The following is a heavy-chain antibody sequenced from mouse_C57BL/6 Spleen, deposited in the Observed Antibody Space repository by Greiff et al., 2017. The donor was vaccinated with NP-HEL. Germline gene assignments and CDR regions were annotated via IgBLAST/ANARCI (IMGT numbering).Heavy chain of an antibody. CDR2: INPNNGGT. Sequence: VQLQQSGPELVKPGASVKISCKASGYTFIVYYMNWVKQSHGKSLEWIGDINPNNGGTSYNQKFKGKATLTVDKSSSTAYMELRSLTSEDSAVYYCARIYYGNYGFAYRGQGTLVTVSA. J-gene: IGHJ3*01. CDR3: ARIYYGNYGFAY. V-gene: IGHV1-26*01. D-gene: IGHD2-1*01. CDR1: GYTFIVYY.